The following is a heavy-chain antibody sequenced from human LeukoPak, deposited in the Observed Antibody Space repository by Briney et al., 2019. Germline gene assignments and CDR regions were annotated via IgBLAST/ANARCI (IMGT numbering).Heavy chain of an antibody. CDR2: IKQDGSEK. D-gene: IGHD4-17*01. V-gene: IGHV3-7*01. CDR3: ARDREYGDPTYYFDY. CDR1: GFSVSGYW. J-gene: IGHJ4*02. Sequence: PGGSLRLSCAVSGFSVSGYWMTWVRQAPGKGLEWVANIKQDGSEKNYVDSVKGRFTISRDNAENSLFLQMNSLRAEDTAVYYCARDREYGDPTYYFDYWGQGTLVTVSS.